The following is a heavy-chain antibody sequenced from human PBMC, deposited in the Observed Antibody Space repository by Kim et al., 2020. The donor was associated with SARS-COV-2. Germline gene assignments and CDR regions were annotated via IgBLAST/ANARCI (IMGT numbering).Heavy chain of an antibody. CDR2: INPYGSIT. Sequence: GGSLRLSCAASGFTFSSEWMHWVRQGPGMGLVWVSRINPYGSITNYADSVKGRFTISRDNAKNTLYLQMNSLRAEDTALYYCARGILRTKGAFDIWGQGEMVTVSS. J-gene: IGHJ3*02. CDR3: ARGILRTKGAFDI. CDR1: GFTFSSEW. D-gene: IGHD1-26*01. V-gene: IGHV3-74*01.